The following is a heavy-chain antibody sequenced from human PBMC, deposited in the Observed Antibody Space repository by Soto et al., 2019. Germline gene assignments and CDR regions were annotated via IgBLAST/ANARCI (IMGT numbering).Heavy chain of an antibody. CDR1: GFTFSSYV. CDR2: ISYDGSNK. Sequence: GGSLRLSCAASGFTFSSYVMHWVRQAPGKGLEWVAVISYDGSNKYYADSVKGRFTISRDNSKNTLYLQMNSLRAEDTAVYYCAKDQEMLAPSNFDYWGQGTLVTVSS. V-gene: IGHV3-30*18. D-gene: IGHD3-16*01. J-gene: IGHJ4*02. CDR3: AKDQEMLAPSNFDY.